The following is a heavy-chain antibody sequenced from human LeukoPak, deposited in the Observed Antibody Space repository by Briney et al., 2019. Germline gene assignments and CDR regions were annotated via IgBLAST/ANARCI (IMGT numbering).Heavy chain of an antibody. CDR2: IKQDGSEK. Sequence: PGGSLRLSCAASGFTFSSYAMSWVRQAPGKGLEWVANIKQDGSEKYYVDSVKGRFTISRDNAKNSLYLQMNSLRAEDTAVYYCARAWAHTEPIDYWGQGTLVTVSS. J-gene: IGHJ4*02. D-gene: IGHD1-26*01. CDR1: GFTFSSYA. V-gene: IGHV3-7*01. CDR3: ARAWAHTEPIDY.